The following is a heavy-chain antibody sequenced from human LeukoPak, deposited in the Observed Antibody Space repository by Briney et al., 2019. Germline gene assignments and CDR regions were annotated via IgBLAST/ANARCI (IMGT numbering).Heavy chain of an antibody. J-gene: IGHJ3*02. CDR3: ARDPRHYGPEDAFDI. CDR2: IYPGDSDT. V-gene: IGHV5-51*01. D-gene: IGHD4-17*01. Sequence: GESLKISCKGSGYSFTSYWIGWVRQMPGKGLEWMGIIYPGDSDTRYSPSFQGQVTISADKSISTAYLQWSSLKASDTAMYYCARDPRHYGPEDAFDIWGQGTMVTVSS. CDR1: GYSFTSYW.